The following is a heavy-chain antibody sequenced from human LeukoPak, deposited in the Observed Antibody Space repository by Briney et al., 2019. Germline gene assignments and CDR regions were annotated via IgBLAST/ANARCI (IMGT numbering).Heavy chain of an antibody. CDR1: GGSISSSSYY. Sequence: SQTLSLTSTVSGGSISSSSYYWGWIRQPPGKGLEWIGSIYYSASTYYNPSLKTRVTISVDTSKNQFSLKLSSVTAADTAVYYCARRGIAVALWFDPWGQGTLVTVSS. V-gene: IGHV4-39*01. J-gene: IGHJ5*02. D-gene: IGHD6-19*01. CDR2: IYYSAST. CDR3: ARRGIAVALWFDP.